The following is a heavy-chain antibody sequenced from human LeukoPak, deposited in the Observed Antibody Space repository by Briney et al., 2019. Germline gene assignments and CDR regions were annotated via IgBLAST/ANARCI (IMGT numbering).Heavy chain of an antibody. V-gene: IGHV3-30*02. CDR3: AKDLRGYSYGQPIDY. CDR2: IRYDGSNK. CDR1: GFTFSSYG. D-gene: IGHD5-18*01. J-gene: IGHJ4*02. Sequence: GGSLRLSCAASGFTFSSYGMHWVRQAPGKGLEWVAFIRYDGSNKYYADSVKGRFTISRDNSKNTLYLQMNSLRAEDTAVYYCAKDLRGYSYGQPIDYWGQGTLVTVSS.